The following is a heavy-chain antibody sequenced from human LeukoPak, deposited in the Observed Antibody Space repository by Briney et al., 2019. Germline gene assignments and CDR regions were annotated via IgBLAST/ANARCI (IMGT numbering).Heavy chain of an antibody. CDR2: IIPIFGTA. D-gene: IGHD5-18*01. Sequence: GASVKVSCKXSGGTFSSYAISWVRQAPRQGLEWMGRIIPIFGTANYAQKFQGRVTITADESTSTAYMELSSLRSEDTAVYYCARRRGYSYGSLDYWGQGTLVTVSS. J-gene: IGHJ4*02. CDR3: ARRRGYSYGSLDY. V-gene: IGHV1-69*01. CDR1: GGTFSSYA.